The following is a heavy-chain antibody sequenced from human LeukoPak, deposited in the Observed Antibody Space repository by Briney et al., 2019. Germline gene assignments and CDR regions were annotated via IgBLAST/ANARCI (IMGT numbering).Heavy chain of an antibody. J-gene: IGHJ6*03. Sequence: SETLSLTCTVSGGSISSSSYYWGWIRQPPGKGLEWIGSIYYSGSTYYNPSLKSRVTISVDTSKNQFSLKLTSVTAADTAMYYCARTYYYYYYMDVWGKGTTVTVPS. V-gene: IGHV4-39*07. CDR3: ARTYYYYYYMDV. CDR2: IYYSGST. CDR1: GGSISSSSYY.